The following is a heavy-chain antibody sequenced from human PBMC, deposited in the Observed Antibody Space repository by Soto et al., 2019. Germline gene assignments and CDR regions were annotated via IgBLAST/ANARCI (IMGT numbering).Heavy chain of an antibody. V-gene: IGHV4-30-4*01. J-gene: IGHJ5*02. CDR3: ARAFVQVYWFDP. Sequence: LSLTCTVSGGSISSGDYYWSWIRQPPGKGLEWIGYIYYSGSTYYNPSLKSRVTISVETSKNQFSLKLSSVTAADTAVYYCARAFVQVYWFDPWGQGTLVTVSS. CDR2: IYYSGST. CDR1: GGSISSGDYY. D-gene: IGHD1-20*01.